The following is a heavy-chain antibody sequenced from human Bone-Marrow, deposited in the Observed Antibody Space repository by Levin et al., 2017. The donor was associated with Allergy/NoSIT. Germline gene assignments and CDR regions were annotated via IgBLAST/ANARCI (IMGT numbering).Heavy chain of an antibody. CDR3: ARSCSTSSCSRADL. V-gene: IGHV1-69*04. CDR2: IIPNLGMT. CDR1: GGTFSSDA. Sequence: GASVKVSCKASGGTFSSDALSWVRQAPGQGLEWMGRIIPNLGMTNYAQKFQGRVTITADKSATTSYMELNSLRSEDTAVFYCARSCSTSSCSRADLWGQGTLVTVSS. D-gene: IGHD2-2*01. J-gene: IGHJ4*02.